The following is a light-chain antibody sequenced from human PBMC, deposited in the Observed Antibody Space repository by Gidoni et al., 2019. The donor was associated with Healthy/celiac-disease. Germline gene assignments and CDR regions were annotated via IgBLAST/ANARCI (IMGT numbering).Light chain of an antibody. J-gene: IGKJ4*01. V-gene: IGKV3-15*01. CDR3: QQYNNWPPELT. CDR2: GAS. CDR1: QSVSSN. Sequence: EIVMTHSPATLSVSPGERATLSCRASQSVSSNLAWYQQKPGQAPRLLIYGASTRATGIPARFSGSGSGTEFTLTISSLQSEDFAVYYCQQYNNWPPELTFXGXTKVEIK.